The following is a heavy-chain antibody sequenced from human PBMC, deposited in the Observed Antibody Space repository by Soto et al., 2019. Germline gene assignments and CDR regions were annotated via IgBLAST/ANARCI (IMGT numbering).Heavy chain of an antibody. V-gene: IGHV3-49*03. CDR3: SRGARGYCTSNSCPYYDY. CDR1: GFTFGDYA. CDR2: IRNKAYGGTT. J-gene: IGHJ4*02. Sequence: GGSLRLSCTASGFTFGDYAMGWFRQAPGKGLEWVSFIRNKAYGGTTEYAASVKGKFTISRDDSKRVANLQMNSLKTEYTALYFFSRGARGYCTSNSCPYYDYWGQGALVTVSS. D-gene: IGHD2-2*01.